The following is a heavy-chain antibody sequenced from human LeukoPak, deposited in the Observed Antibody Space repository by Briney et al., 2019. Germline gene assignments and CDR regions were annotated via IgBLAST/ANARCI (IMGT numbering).Heavy chain of an antibody. CDR2: ISAYNGNT. CDR1: GYTFTSYG. J-gene: IGHJ4*02. Sequence: ASVNVSCKASGYTFTSYGISWVRQAPGQGLEWMGWISAYNGNTNYAQKLQGRVTMTTDTSTSTAYMELRSLRSDDTAVYYCARAHGGEYDILTGYDDYWGQGTLVTVSS. D-gene: IGHD3-9*01. CDR3: ARAHGGEYDILTGYDDY. V-gene: IGHV1-18*04.